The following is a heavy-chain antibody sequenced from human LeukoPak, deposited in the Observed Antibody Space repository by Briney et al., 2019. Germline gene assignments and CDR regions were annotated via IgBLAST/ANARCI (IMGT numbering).Heavy chain of an antibody. J-gene: IGHJ4*02. Sequence: SETLSLTCAVYGGSLSGYYWSWIRQPPGKGLEWIGEINYSGSTNYNPPLKSRVTISVDTSKNQFSLKLSSVTAADTAVYYCARESEYYFDHSASFDYWGQGTLVTVSS. CDR3: ARESEYYFDHSASFDY. CDR1: GGSLSGYY. CDR2: INYSGST. D-gene: IGHD3-22*01. V-gene: IGHV4-34*01.